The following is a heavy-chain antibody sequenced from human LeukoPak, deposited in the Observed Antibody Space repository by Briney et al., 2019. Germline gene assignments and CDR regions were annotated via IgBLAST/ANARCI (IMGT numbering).Heavy chain of an antibody. CDR3: ARLGYCSSTSCRRFDP. J-gene: IGHJ5*02. V-gene: IGHV1-18*04. Sequence: ASVKVSCKASGYTFTSYGISWVRQAPGQGLEWMGWISAYNGNTNYAQKLQGRVTMTTDTSTSTAYMELRSLRSDDTAVYDCARLGYCSSTSCRRFDPWGQGTLVTVSS. CDR1: GYTFTSYG. CDR2: ISAYNGNT. D-gene: IGHD2-2*01.